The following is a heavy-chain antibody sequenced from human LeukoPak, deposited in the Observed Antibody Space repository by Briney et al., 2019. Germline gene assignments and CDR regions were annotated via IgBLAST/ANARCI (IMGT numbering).Heavy chain of an antibody. J-gene: IGHJ5*02. CDR2: IYGGGAT. Sequence: GGSLRLSCAASGFIVGNNYVTWVRQAPGKGLEWVSSIYGGGATYYADSVRGRFTVSRDNAKNTVYLQMDSLRGEDTAVYYCAGDRRENWFDPWGQGTLVTASS. V-gene: IGHV3-53*01. CDR1: GFIVGNNY. CDR3: AGDRRENWFDP. D-gene: IGHD1-26*01.